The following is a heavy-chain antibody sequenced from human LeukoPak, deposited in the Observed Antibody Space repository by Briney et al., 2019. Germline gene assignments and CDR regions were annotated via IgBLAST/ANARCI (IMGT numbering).Heavy chain of an antibody. V-gene: IGHV3-30-3*01. J-gene: IGHJ4*02. D-gene: IGHD3-10*01. CDR3: ARDSELLWFGEAFDY. CDR2: ISYDGSNK. Sequence: SGGSLRLSCAASGFTFSSYAMHWVRQAPGKGLEWVAVISYDGSNKYYADSVKGRFTISRDNSKNTLYLQMNSLRAEDTAVYYCARDSELLWFGEAFDYWGQGTLVTVSS. CDR1: GFTFSSYA.